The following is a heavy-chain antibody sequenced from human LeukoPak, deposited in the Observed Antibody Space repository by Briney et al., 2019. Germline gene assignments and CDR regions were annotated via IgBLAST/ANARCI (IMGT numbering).Heavy chain of an antibody. CDR3: AKANIAAAVRGNWFDP. J-gene: IGHJ5*02. CDR2: ISWNSGSI. CDR1: GFTFDDYA. D-gene: IGHD6-13*01. V-gene: IGHV3-9*01. Sequence: PGGSLRLSCAASGFTFDDYAMHWVRQAPGKGLEWVSGISWNSGSIGYADSVKGRFTISRDNAKNSLYLQMNSLRAEDTALYYCAKANIAAAVRGNWFDPWGQGTLVTVSS.